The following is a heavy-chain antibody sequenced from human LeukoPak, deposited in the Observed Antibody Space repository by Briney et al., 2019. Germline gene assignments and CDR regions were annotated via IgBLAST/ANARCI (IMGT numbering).Heavy chain of an antibody. CDR3: AKRGGYVGYNYMDV. V-gene: IGHV5-51*01. D-gene: IGHD5-24*01. CDR1: GYSFTTHW. Sequence: GETLKISCQGSGYSFTTHWIAWVRQMPGKGLEWMGIIYPRDSDTRYSPSFQGQVTISADKSINTAYLQWSSLKASDSAIYYCAKRGGYVGYNYMDVWGKGTTVSISS. CDR2: IYPRDSDT. J-gene: IGHJ6*03.